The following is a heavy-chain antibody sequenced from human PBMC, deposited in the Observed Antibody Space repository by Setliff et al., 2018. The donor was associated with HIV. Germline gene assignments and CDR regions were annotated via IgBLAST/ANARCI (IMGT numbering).Heavy chain of an antibody. Sequence: ASVKVSCKTSGYSFTNYDINWVRQAAGQGLEWLGWINPSNGETGYAERFQDRVTFRKDTSINTVYMELRSLRSDDTAVYYCARDSGGGALGSAPDYWGPGTQVTVSS. J-gene: IGHJ4*02. CDR2: INPSNGET. CDR1: GYSFTNYD. V-gene: IGHV1-8*03. CDR3: ARDSGGGALGSAPDY. D-gene: IGHD1-26*01.